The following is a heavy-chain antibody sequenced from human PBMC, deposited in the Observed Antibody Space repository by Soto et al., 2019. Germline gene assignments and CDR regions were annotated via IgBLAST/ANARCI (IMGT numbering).Heavy chain of an antibody. CDR1: GYTFTGYY. CDR2: INPNSGGT. D-gene: IGHD2-2*01. V-gene: IGHV1-2*02. CDR3: ARAWCSSPSCYYGWYFDL. J-gene: IGHJ2*01. Sequence: QVQLVQSGAEVKKPGASVKVSCKASGYTFTGYYMHCVRQAPGQGLELMGWINPNSGGTNYAQKFQGRVTMNSKTSISTAYMELSRLRSDDTAVYYCARAWCSSPSCYYGWYFDLWCRGPLVTVSS.